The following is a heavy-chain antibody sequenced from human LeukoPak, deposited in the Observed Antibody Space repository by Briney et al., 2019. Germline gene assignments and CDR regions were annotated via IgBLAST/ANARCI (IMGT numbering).Heavy chain of an antibody. Sequence: PGGFLRLSCAASGFTFSSYGMHWVRQAPGKGLEWVAFIRYDGSNKYYADSVKGRFTISRDNSKNTLYLQMNSLRAEDTAVYYCAKPLPAYSSGWYLDYWGQRTLVTVSS. J-gene: IGHJ4*02. D-gene: IGHD6-19*01. CDR2: IRYDGSNK. CDR1: GFTFSSYG. CDR3: AKPLPAYSSGWYLDY. V-gene: IGHV3-30*02.